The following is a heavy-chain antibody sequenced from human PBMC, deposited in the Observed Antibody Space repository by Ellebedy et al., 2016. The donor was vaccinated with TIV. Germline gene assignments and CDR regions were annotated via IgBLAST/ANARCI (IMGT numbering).Heavy chain of an antibody. Sequence: TFSGYWMAWVRQAPGKGLEWIGSIHYTGSMYYNPSLKSRVTISVDTSKNQFSLKLSSVTAADTAVYYCARRGYSYGSEYYFDYWGQGTLVTVSS. D-gene: IGHD5-18*01. CDR3: ARRGYSYGSEYYFDY. V-gene: IGHV4-39*01. CDR2: IHYTGSM. J-gene: IGHJ4*02. CDR1: TFSGYW.